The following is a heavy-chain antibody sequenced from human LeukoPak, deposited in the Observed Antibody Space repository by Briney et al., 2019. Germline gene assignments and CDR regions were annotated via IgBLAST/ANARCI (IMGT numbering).Heavy chain of an antibody. D-gene: IGHD1-7*01. CDR3: ARDYQPGTTGGPFDP. CDR2: INPNSGGT. Sequence: GASVKVSCKASGYTFTGYYMHWVRQAPGQGLEWMGWINPNSGGTNYAQKFQGRVTMTRDTSISTAYMELSRLRSDDTAVYYCARDYQPGTTGGPFDPWGQGTLVTVSS. J-gene: IGHJ5*02. V-gene: IGHV1-2*02. CDR1: GYTFTGYY.